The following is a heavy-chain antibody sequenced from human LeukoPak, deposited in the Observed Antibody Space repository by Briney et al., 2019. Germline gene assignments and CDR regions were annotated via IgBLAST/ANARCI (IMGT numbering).Heavy chain of an antibody. Sequence: PSETLSLTCAVYGGSFSGYYWSWIRQPPGKGLEWIGEINHSGSTNYNPSLKSRVTISVDTSKNQFSLKLSSVTAADTAVYYCARAKVYYYDSSGYWRSHAFDIWGQGTMVTVSS. CDR2: INHSGST. J-gene: IGHJ3*02. D-gene: IGHD3-22*01. CDR1: GGSFSGYY. V-gene: IGHV4-34*01. CDR3: ARAKVYYYDSSGYWRSHAFDI.